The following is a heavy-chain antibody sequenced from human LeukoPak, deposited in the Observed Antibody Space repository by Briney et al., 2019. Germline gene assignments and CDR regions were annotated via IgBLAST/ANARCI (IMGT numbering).Heavy chain of an antibody. CDR1: GGSFSGYY. Sequence: SETLSLTCAVYGGSFSGYYWSWIRQPPGKGLDWIGEINHSGSTNYNPSLKSRVTISVDTSKNQFSLKLSSVTAADTAVYYCARAQAFEYSSSSGPVDYWGQGTLVTVSS. V-gene: IGHV4-34*01. CDR3: ARAQAFEYSSSSGPVDY. D-gene: IGHD6-6*01. CDR2: INHSGST. J-gene: IGHJ4*02.